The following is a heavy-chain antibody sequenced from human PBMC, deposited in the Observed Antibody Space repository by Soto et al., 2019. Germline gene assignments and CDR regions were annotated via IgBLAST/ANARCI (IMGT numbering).Heavy chain of an antibody. V-gene: IGHV3-15*01. Sequence: GGSLRLSCAASGFTFRNAWMSWVRQAPGKGLEWVGRIKSKTDGGTIDYAAPVKGRFTISRDDSKNTLDLQMNSLKTEDTAVYYCTTRYDFWSGPGEGYWGQGTLVTVSS. CDR3: TTRYDFWSGPGEGY. J-gene: IGHJ4*02. CDR2: IKSKTDGGTI. D-gene: IGHD3-3*01. CDR1: GFTFRNAW.